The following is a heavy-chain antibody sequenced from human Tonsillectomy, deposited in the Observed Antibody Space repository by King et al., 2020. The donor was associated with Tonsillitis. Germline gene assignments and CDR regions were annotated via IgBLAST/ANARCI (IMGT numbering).Heavy chain of an antibody. CDR1: GFTFSDYN. Sequence: VQVVEAGGCLVKPGGSLRLACAASGFTFSDYNMSCIRQDPGKGLDWVSYISSSSWFTNDADSVKGRSTISRDNAKNSLYLQMNSLRAEEAAVYYCARAGTTSYYYYMDVWGKGTTVTVSS. J-gene: IGHJ6*03. D-gene: IGHD2/OR15-2a*01. CDR2: ISSSSWFT. CDR3: ARAGTTSYYYYMDV. V-gene: IGHV3-11*05.